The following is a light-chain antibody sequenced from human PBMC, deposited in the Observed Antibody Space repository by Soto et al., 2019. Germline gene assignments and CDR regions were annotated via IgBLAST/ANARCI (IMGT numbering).Light chain of an antibody. CDR1: QSISTF. CDR3: QQSYSTPQT. J-gene: IGKJ2*01. V-gene: IGKV1-39*01. Sequence: DIQMTQSPSSLSASVGDSVTITCRASQSISTFLNWYQQRPGKAPKLLIYAASSLQSGVPSRFSGSGSGTDFTLTISSLQPEDFATYYSQQSYSTPQTFGQGTKLEIK. CDR2: AAS.